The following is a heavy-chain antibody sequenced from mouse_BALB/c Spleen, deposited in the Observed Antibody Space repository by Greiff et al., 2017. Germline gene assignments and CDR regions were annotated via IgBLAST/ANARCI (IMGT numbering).Heavy chain of an antibody. Sequence: QVQLQQSGAELVRPGVSVKISCKGSGYTFTDYAMHWVKQSHAKRLEWIGVISTYYGDASYNQKFKGKATMTVDKSSSTAYMELARLTSEDSAIYYCAREGIYYGKNYTMDYWGQGTSVTVSS. J-gene: IGHJ4*01. CDR2: ISTYYGDA. V-gene: IGHV1S137*01. D-gene: IGHD2-1*01. CDR3: AREGIYYGKNYTMDY. CDR1: GYTFTDYA.